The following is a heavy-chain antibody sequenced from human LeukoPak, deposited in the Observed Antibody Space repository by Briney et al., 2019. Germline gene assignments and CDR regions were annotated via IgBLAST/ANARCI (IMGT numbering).Heavy chain of an antibody. V-gene: IGHV3-30*18. CDR3: ANYTI. CDR1: GFTFSSYG. J-gene: IGHJ3*02. D-gene: IGHD3-16*01. CDR2: ISYDGSNK. Sequence: GRSLRLSCAASGFTFSSYGMHWVRQAPGKGLEWVAVISYDGSNKYYADSVKGRFTISRDSSKNTLYLQMNSLRAADTAVYYCANYTIWGQGTMVTVSS.